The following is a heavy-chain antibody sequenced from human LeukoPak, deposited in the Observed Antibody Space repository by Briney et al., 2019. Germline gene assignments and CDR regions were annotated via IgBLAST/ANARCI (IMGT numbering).Heavy chain of an antibody. CDR2: ISYDGSNK. Sequence: PGGSLRLSCAASGFTFCSYAMHWVRQAPGKGLEWVAVISYDGSNKYYADSVKGRFTISRDNSKNTLYLQMNSLRAEDTAVYYCARKMRGESFDYWGQGTLVTDSS. V-gene: IGHV3-30*01. D-gene: IGHD3-16*01. CDR1: GFTFCSYA. J-gene: IGHJ4*02. CDR3: ARKMRGESFDY.